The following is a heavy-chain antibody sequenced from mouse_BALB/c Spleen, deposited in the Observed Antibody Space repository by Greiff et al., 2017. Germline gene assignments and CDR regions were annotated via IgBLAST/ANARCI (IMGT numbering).Heavy chain of an antibody. CDR3: TRITTATVFAY. J-gene: IGHJ3*01. V-gene: IGHV1S81*02. CDR1: GYTFTSYY. CDR2: INPSNGGT. D-gene: IGHD1-2*01. Sequence: QVHVKQSGAELVKPGASVKLSCKASGYTFTSYYMYWVKQRPGQGLEWIGEINPSNGGTNFNEKFKSKATLTVDKSSSTAYMQLSSLTSEDSAVYYCTRITTATVFAYWGQGTLVTVSA.